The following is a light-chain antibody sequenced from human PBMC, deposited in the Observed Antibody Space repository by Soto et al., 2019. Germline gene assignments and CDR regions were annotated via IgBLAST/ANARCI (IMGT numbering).Light chain of an antibody. CDR1: SSDVGAYNY. Sequence: QSALTQPASVSGSPGQSIIISCTGTSSDVGAYNYVSWYQQPPGKAPKLIISEVSNRPSGVSSRFTGSKSGNMASLTISGLQTEDEANYYCMSFTSRTSWVFGGGTKLTVL. CDR3: MSFTSRTSWV. CDR2: EVS. V-gene: IGLV2-14*01. J-gene: IGLJ3*02.